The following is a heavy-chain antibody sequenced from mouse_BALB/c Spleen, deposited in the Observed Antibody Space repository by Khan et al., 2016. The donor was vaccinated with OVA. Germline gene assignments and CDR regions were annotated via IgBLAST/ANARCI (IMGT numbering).Heavy chain of an antibody. CDR2: INTNVGST. J-gene: IGHJ2*01. Sequence: EVQLVESGGGLVQPGGSLKLSCAASGFIFSRYGMSWVRQTPDKRLELVATINTNVGSTYYPDSVQGRFTISRDNAKNTLYLQMSSLKSEDTAMYYCTRVGIIYYGNYAYCFDYWGQGTTLTVSS. CDR3: TRVGIIYYGNYAYCFDY. D-gene: IGHD2-1*01. CDR1: GFIFSRYG. V-gene: IGHV5-6-3*01.